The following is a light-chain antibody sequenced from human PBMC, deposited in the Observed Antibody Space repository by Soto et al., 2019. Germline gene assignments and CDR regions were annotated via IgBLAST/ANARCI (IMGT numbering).Light chain of an antibody. CDR1: QSVGNNY. J-gene: IGKJ2*01. CDR2: GAS. V-gene: IGKV3-20*01. Sequence: EIVLTQSPGTVSLSPGERATLSCRASQSVGNNYLAWYQKKRGQAPRLLISGASRRATGVLDRFSGSGTGTDFSLTISRLEPEDSAVYYCQQYASSPLTFGQWTKLEIK. CDR3: QQYASSPLT.